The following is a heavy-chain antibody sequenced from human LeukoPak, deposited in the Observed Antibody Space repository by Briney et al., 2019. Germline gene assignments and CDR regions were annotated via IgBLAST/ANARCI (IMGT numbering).Heavy chain of an antibody. Sequence: GGSLRLSCAASGSTFSSYSMNWVRQAPGKGLEWVSSISSSSSYIYYADSVKGRFTISRDNAKNSLYLQMNSLRAEDTAVYYCARDRVNYSPWWFDPWGQGTLVTVSS. CDR1: GSTFSSYS. D-gene: IGHD4-11*01. V-gene: IGHV3-21*01. CDR3: ARDRVNYSPWWFDP. J-gene: IGHJ5*02. CDR2: ISSSSSYI.